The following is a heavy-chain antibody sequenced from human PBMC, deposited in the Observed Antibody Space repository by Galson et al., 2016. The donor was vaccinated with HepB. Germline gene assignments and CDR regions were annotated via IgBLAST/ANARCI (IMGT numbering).Heavy chain of an antibody. CDR3: AREPNIAVAEVGDYGIDV. J-gene: IGHJ6*02. V-gene: IGHV1-18*01. Sequence: SVKVSCKASGYTFINFAISWVRQAPGQGLEWMGWISAYNGNTNYAQTLQGRVTMTTDTSTSTAYMELRSLRSDDTAVYFCAREPNIAVAEVGDYGIDVWGQGTTVTVSS. CDR2: ISAYNGNT. D-gene: IGHD6-19*01. CDR1: GYTFINFA.